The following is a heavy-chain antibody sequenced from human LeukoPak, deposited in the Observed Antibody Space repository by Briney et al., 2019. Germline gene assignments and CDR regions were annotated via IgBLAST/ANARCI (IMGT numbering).Heavy chain of an antibody. Sequence: GGSLRLSCAASGFTVSSTYMTWVRQAPGKGLEWDSLVHKGGTTDYADSVKGRFTISRDNPKNTVFLQMNSLRVEDTAVYYCARLSSSWYDAFYYYYMDVWGKGTTVTVSS. D-gene: IGHD6-13*01. V-gene: IGHV3-53*01. J-gene: IGHJ6*03. CDR3: ARLSSSWYDAFYYYYMDV. CDR1: GFTVSSTY. CDR2: VHKGGTT.